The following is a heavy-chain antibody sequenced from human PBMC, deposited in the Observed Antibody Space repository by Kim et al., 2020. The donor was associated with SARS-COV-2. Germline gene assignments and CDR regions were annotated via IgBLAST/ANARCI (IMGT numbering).Heavy chain of an antibody. J-gene: IGHJ6*03. D-gene: IGHD2-15*01. CDR2: IIPIFGTA. CDR3: ASSGGRSNTIYYYYYMDV. CDR1: GGTFSSYA. Sequence: SVKVSCKASGGTFSSYAISWVRQAPGQGLEWMGGIIPIFGTANYAQKFQGRVTITADESTSTAYMELSSLRSEDTAVYYCASSGGRSNTIYYYYYMDVWGKGTTVTVSS. V-gene: IGHV1-69*13.